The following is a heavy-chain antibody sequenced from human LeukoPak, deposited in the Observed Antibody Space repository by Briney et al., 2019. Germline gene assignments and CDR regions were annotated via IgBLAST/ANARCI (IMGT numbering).Heavy chain of an antibody. Sequence: GGSLRLSCAASGFTFSSYAMSWVRQAPGKGLEWVSAISGSGGSTYYADSVKGRFTISRDNSKNTLYLQMNSLRAEDTAVYYCAKTIHPSESYYYDSSGYYPDAFDIWGQGTMVTVSS. V-gene: IGHV3-23*01. CDR1: GFTFSSYA. J-gene: IGHJ3*02. D-gene: IGHD3-22*01. CDR3: AKTIHPSESYYYDSSGYYPDAFDI. CDR2: ISGSGGST.